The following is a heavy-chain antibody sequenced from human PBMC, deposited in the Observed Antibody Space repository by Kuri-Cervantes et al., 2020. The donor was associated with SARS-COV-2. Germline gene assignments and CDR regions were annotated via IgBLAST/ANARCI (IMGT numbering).Heavy chain of an antibody. D-gene: IGHD7-27*01. CDR2: IYTSGST. Sequence: SGPTLVKPTQTLTLTCTFPGFPLNTNGMCVSWIRQPPGKGLEWIGYIYTSGSTNYNPSLKSRVTISVDTSKNQFSLKLSSVTAADTAVYYCARGLPINEQANWGLYFDYWGQGTLVTVSS. CDR3: ARGLPINEQANWGLYFDY. J-gene: IGHJ4*02. CDR1: GFPLNTNGMC. V-gene: IGHV4-61*02.